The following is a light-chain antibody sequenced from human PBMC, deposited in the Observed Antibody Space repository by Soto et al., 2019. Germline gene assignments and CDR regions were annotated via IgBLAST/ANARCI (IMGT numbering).Light chain of an antibody. J-gene: IGLJ2*01. CDR3: ASFAGSNIL. CDR2: GVS. Sequence: QSALTQPPSASGSPGQSVTISCTGTSSDVGGYNYVSWYLQHPGKAPKLMIYGVSQRPSGVPDRFSGSKSGNTASLTVSGLQAEDEADYYCASFAGSNILFGGGTKLTVL. V-gene: IGLV2-8*01. CDR1: SSDVGGYNY.